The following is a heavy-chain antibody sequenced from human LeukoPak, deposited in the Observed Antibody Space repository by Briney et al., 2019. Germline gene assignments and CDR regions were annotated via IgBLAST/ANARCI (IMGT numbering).Heavy chain of an antibody. J-gene: IGHJ4*02. CDR2: IYSGGST. V-gene: IGHV3-53*01. CDR1: GFIVSSNH. CDR3: ASHSSSWYGFDH. Sequence: GGSLRLSCAASGFIVSSNHMSWVRQAPGKGLEWVSVIYSGGSTYYADSVKGRFTISRDNSKSTLYLQINSLRAEDTAVYYCASHSSSWYGFDHWGQGTLVTVSS. D-gene: IGHD6-13*01.